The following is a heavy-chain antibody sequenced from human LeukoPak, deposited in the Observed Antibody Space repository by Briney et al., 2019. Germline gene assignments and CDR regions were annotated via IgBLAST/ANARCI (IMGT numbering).Heavy chain of an antibody. CDR2: INAYNGKT. D-gene: IGHD3-22*01. CDR1: GYSFTSYY. CDR3: ARGLYFHDSRGLDY. J-gene: IGHJ4*02. V-gene: IGHV1-18*01. Sequence: ASVKVSCKASGYSFTSYYITWVRQAPGQGLEWMGWINAYNGKTNYAPMLQGRVTMATDTSTSTTYMELRSLRSDDTAFYYCARGLYFHDSRGLDYWGQGTLVTVSS.